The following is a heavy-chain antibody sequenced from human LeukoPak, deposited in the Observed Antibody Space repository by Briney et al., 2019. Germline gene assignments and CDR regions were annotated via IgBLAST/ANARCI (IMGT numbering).Heavy chain of an antibody. CDR3: ATAYYDNDAFDI. J-gene: IGHJ3*02. V-gene: IGHV3-30*03. Sequence: PGGSLRLSCAASGFTFSSYGMHWVRQPPGKGLEWVAVISYDGSNKYYADSVKGRFTISRDNSKNTLYLQMNSLRAEDTAVYYCATAYYDNDAFDIWGQGTMVTVSS. CDR1: GFTFSSYG. D-gene: IGHD3-22*01. CDR2: ISYDGSNK.